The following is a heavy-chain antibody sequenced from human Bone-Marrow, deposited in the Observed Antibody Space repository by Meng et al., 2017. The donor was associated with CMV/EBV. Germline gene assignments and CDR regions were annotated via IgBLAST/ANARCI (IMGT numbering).Heavy chain of an antibody. D-gene: IGHD1-26*01. CDR3: ARGKWELLLDY. J-gene: IGHJ4*02. Sequence: GESLKISCAASGLTVSSNYMSWVRQAPGKGLEWVSVIYSGGSTYYADSVKGRFTISRDNSKNTLYLQMNSLRAEDTAVYYCARGKWELLLDYWGQGTLVTVSS. V-gene: IGHV3-53*01. CDR1: GLTVSSNY. CDR2: IYSGGST.